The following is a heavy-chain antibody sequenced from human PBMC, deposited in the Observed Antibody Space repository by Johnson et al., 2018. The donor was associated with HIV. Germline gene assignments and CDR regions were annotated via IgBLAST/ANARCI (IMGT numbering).Heavy chain of an antibody. Sequence: QVLLVESGGGWVKPGGSLRLSCAASRFTFSDYYITWIRQAPGKGLEWVSYISSSGSSIYYADSVKGRFTISRDNAKNSLYLQMNSLRAEDTAVYYCARVGQQSNAFDIWGQGTMVIVSS. D-gene: IGHD6-13*01. CDR3: ARVGQQSNAFDI. CDR2: ISSSGSSI. J-gene: IGHJ3*02. CDR1: RFTFSDYY. V-gene: IGHV3-11*01.